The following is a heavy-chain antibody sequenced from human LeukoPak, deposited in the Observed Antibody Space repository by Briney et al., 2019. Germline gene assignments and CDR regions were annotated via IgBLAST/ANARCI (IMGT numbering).Heavy chain of an antibody. J-gene: IGHJ4*02. CDR1: DGSVSSGTYY. V-gene: IGHV4-39*01. Sequence: PSETLSLTCTISDGSVSSGTYYWGWIRQSPGKGLEWIGSIHYSGSSYYNPSLKSRAAIFVDTSRDQVSMDLSYVTAADTALYYCVRHISANAGYFDSCGQGTLVTVSS. CDR3: VRHISANAGYFDS. CDR2: IHYSGSS.